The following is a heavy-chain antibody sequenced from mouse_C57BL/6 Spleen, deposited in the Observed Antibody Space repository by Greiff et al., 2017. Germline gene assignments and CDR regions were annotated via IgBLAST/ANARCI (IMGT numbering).Heavy chain of an antibody. V-gene: IGHV1-82*01. CDR3: AREEDGYYSY. CDR2: IYPGDGDT. CDR1: GYAFSSSW. J-gene: IGHJ2*01. D-gene: IGHD2-3*01. Sequence: VQLKESGPELVKPGASVKISCKASGYAFSSSWMNWVKQRPGKGLEWIGRIYPGDGDTNYNGKFKGKATLTADKSSSTAYMQLSSLTSEDSAVYFCAREEDGYYSYWGQGTTLTVSS.